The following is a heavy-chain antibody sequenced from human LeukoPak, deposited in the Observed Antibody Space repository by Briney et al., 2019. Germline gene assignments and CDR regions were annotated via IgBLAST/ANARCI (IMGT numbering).Heavy chain of an antibody. CDR2: ITTSSSYI. V-gene: IGHV3-21*01. CDR1: GFTFSSYS. CDR3: ARDLTVTSTCWFDR. Sequence: GGSLRLSCAVSGFTFSSYSMNWVRQAPGKGLEWVSSITTSSSYIYYADSVKGRFTISRDNAKNSLYLQMNSLRAEDTAVYYCARDLTVTSTCWFDRWGQGTLVTVSS. D-gene: IGHD4-11*01. J-gene: IGHJ5*02.